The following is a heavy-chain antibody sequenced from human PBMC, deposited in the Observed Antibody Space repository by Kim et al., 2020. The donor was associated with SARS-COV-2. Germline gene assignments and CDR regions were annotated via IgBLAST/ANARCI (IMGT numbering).Heavy chain of an antibody. Sequence: SAKGRLTISRDNSKNTLYLQMNSLRAEDTAVYYCARDPSLGYGSGSYRDYWGQGTLVTVSS. D-gene: IGHD3-10*01. V-gene: IGHV3-30*01. CDR3: ARDPSLGYGSGSYRDY. J-gene: IGHJ4*02.